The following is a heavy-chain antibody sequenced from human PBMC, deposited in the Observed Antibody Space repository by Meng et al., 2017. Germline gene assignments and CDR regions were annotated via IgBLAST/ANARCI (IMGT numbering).Heavy chain of an antibody. CDR3: LDEAPRSDY. CDR1: GFTFNNYW. D-gene: IGHD1-1*01. V-gene: IGHV3-74*01. Sequence: VQLVESGGGLVQPGGSLILSCAASGFTFNNYWMHWVRQVPGKGLVWVSRISGDGSITNYADSVKGRFTISRDNAKNTLYLQMNSLRPEDTAVYYCLDEAPRSDYWGQGSLVTVSS. CDR2: ISGDGSIT. J-gene: IGHJ4*02.